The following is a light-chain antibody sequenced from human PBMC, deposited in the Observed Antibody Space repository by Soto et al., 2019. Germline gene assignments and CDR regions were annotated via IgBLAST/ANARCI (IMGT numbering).Light chain of an antibody. J-gene: IGKJ1*01. CDR1: QSISTF. V-gene: IGKV1-39*01. Sequence: DIQMTQSPSSLSASVGARVTITCRASQSISTFLNWYQQVPGKAPKLLIHDASRLQSGVPSRFSGSGSGTEFTLTIGSLQPEDFATYYCQQTYNTPRTFGQGTKVEI. CDR2: DAS. CDR3: QQTYNTPRT.